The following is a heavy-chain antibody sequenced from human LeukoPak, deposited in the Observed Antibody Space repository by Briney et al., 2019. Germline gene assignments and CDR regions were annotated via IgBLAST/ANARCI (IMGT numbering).Heavy chain of an antibody. Sequence: SETLSLTCTVSGGSISSYYWSWIRQPPGKGLEWIGYIYYSGSTNYNPSLKSRVTISVDTSENQFSLKLSSVTAADTAVYYCARHARYYYDSSGYYYYFDYWGQGTLVTVSS. J-gene: IGHJ4*02. CDR2: IYYSGST. D-gene: IGHD3-22*01. CDR1: GGSISSYY. CDR3: ARHARYYYDSSGYYYYFDY. V-gene: IGHV4-59*08.